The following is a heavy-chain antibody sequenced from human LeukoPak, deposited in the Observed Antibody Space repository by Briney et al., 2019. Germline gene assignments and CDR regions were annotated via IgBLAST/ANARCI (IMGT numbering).Heavy chain of an antibody. CDR1: GYTFTSYC. D-gene: IGHD3-22*01. Sequence: ASAKVSCKASGYTFTSYCIHWVRQTPGQGLEWMGWISAYNGNTNYAQKLQGRVTMTTDTSTSTAYMELRSLRSDDTAVYYCARTHYYDSSGYSDYWGQGTLVTVSS. CDR2: ISAYNGNT. J-gene: IGHJ4*02. CDR3: ARTHYYDSSGYSDY. V-gene: IGHV1-18*04.